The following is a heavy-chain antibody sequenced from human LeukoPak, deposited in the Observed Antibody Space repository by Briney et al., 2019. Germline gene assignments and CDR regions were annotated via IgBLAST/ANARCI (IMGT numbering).Heavy chain of an antibody. D-gene: IGHD1-26*01. CDR1: GYIFTGDY. CDR3: ARGREWELLRNSWFDP. CDR2: INPNSGGT. Sequence: ASVKVSCKASGYIFTGDYMHWVRQAPGQGLEWMGRINPNSGGTNYAQKFQGRVTITRDTSISTAYMELSRLRSDDTAVYYCARGREWELLRNSWFDPWGQGTLVTVSS. J-gene: IGHJ5*02. V-gene: IGHV1-2*06.